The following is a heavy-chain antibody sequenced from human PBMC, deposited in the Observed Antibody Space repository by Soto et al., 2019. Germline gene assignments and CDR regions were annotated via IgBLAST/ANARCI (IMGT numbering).Heavy chain of an antibody. CDR3: ARSRIVAMFRVGADY. CDR2: ISYDGSNK. CDR1: GFTFSSYG. Sequence: QVQLVESGGGVVQPGRSLRLSCAASGFTFSSYGMHWVRQAPGKGLEWVAVISYDGSNKYYADSVKGRFTISRDNSKNTLYLQMNSLRVEDTAVYYCARSRIVAMFRVGADYWGQGTLVTVSS. J-gene: IGHJ4*02. D-gene: IGHD5-12*01. V-gene: IGHV3-30*03.